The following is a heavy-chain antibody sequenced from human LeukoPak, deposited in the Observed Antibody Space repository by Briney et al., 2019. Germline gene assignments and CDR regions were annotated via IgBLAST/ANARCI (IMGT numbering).Heavy chain of an antibody. V-gene: IGHV3-53*05. Sequence: PGGSLRPSCAASGVTVSSNYMNWVRQAPGQGLEWVSVIYSGGTTYYADSVKGRFTISRGNSKNTLYLQMNSLRAEDTAVYYCAKATREWEKLQAMDVWGNGTTVTVSS. CDR2: IYSGGTT. CDR3: AKATREWEKLQAMDV. J-gene: IGHJ6*04. D-gene: IGHD1-26*01. CDR1: GVTVSSNY.